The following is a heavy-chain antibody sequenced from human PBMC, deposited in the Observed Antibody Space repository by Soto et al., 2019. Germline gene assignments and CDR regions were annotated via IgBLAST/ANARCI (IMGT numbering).Heavy chain of an antibody. D-gene: IGHD6-19*01. CDR2: IYYSGST. V-gene: IGHV4-61*01. CDR3: ARYSRGWYAVSY. J-gene: IGHJ4*01. CDR1: GGSVSSGSYY. Sequence: QVQLQESGPGLVKPSETLSLTCTVSGGSVSSGSYYWSWIRQPPGKGLEWIGSIYYSGSTYYNPSLRCRVSISVDTAIIKFSLKLSSVTAAHTAVQDCARYSRGWYAVSYRGQGALVTVS.